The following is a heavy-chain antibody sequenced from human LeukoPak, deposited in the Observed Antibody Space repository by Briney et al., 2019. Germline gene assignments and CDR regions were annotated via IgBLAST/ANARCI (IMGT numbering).Heavy chain of an antibody. J-gene: IGHJ4*02. D-gene: IGHD6-13*01. CDR2: ISGSGGST. V-gene: IGHV3-23*01. CDR1: GFTFSSYG. Sequence: GGTLRLSCAASGFTFSSYGMSWVRQAPGKGLEWVSAISGSGGSTYYGDSVKGRFTISRDNSKNTLYLQMNSLRAEDTAVYYCARDRVSSWQFGYWGQGTLVTVSS. CDR3: ARDRVSSWQFGY.